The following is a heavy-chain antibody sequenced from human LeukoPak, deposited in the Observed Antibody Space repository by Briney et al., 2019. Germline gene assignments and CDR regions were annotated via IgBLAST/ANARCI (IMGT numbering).Heavy chain of an antibody. V-gene: IGHV3-21*01. Sequence: GGSLRLSCAASGFTFSSYSMNWVRQAPGKGLEWVSSISSSSSYIYYADSVKGRFTISRDNAKNPLYLQMNSLRAEDTAVYYCLRDTGCRTTNCYSYFDYWGQGTLVTVSS. CDR3: LRDTGCRTTNCYSYFDY. J-gene: IGHJ4*02. D-gene: IGHD2-2*01. CDR1: GFTFSSYS. CDR2: ISSSSSYI.